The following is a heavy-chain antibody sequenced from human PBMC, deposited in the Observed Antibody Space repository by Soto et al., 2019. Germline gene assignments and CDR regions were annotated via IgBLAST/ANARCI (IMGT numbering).Heavy chain of an antibody. D-gene: IGHD3-3*01. J-gene: IGHJ4*02. CDR1: GGSISSYY. CDR3: ASQRPRDFWSGYHYFDY. V-gene: IGHV4-59*01. Sequence: SETLSLTCTVSGGSISSYYWSWIRQPPGKGLEWIGYIYYSGSTNYNPSLKSRVTISVDTSKNQFSLKLSSVTAADTAVYYCASQRPRDFWSGYHYFDYWGQGTLVTVSS. CDR2: IYYSGST.